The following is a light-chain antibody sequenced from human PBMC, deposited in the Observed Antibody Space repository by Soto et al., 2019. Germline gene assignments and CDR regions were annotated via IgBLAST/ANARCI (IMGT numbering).Light chain of an antibody. V-gene: IGKV3-20*01. CDR3: QQYDSTPPT. Sequence: EIVLTQSPGTLSLSPGDRATLSCRASQSVNSNYLAWYQRKPGQAPRLLIYGASNRATDIPYRFSASGSGTAFTLTITRLEAEDFAVYYCQQYDSTPPTFGQVTKVEV. CDR2: GAS. CDR1: QSVNSNY. J-gene: IGKJ1*01.